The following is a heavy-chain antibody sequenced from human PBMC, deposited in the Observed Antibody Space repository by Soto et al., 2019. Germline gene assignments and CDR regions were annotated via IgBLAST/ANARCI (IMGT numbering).Heavy chain of an antibody. CDR2: IYYSGST. D-gene: IGHD2-21*02. V-gene: IGHV4-39*01. CDR3: ARHCGGDCYEDYYYGMDV. Sequence: PSETLSVTCTVSGGSISSSSYYWGWIRQPPGKGLEWIGSIYYSGSTYYNPSLKSRVTISVDTSKNQFSLKLSSVTAADTAVYYCARHCGGDCYEDYYYGMDVWGQGTTVTVSS. CDR1: GGSISSSSYY. J-gene: IGHJ6*02.